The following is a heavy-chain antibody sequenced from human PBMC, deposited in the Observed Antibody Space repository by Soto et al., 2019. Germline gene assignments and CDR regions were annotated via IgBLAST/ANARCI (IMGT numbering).Heavy chain of an antibody. CDR2: IVVGSGNT. V-gene: IGHV1-58*01. CDR3: AARPVLRFLECLLWVPYGMDV. Sequence: SVKVSCKASGFTFTSSALQWVRQARGQRLEWIGWIVVGSGNTNYAQKFQERDTITRDMSTSTAYMELSSLRSEDTAVYYCAARPVLRFLECLLWVPYGMDVWGQGTTVTVSS. J-gene: IGHJ6*02. CDR1: GFTFTSSA. D-gene: IGHD3-3*01.